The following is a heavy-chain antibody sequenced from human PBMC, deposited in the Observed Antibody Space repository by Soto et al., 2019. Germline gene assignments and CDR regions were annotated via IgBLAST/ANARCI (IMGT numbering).Heavy chain of an antibody. J-gene: IGHJ4*02. Sequence: PSETLSLTCTVSGGSISSSSSYWGWIRQPPGKGLEWIGTIYSGSTYYNPSLKSRVTISVDTSKNQFSLKLSSVAAADTAIYFCATTRGIAVRGSFDYWGQGTLVTVSS. CDR1: GGSISSSSSY. V-gene: IGHV4-39*01. D-gene: IGHD6-19*01. CDR2: IYSGST. CDR3: ATTRGIAVRGSFDY.